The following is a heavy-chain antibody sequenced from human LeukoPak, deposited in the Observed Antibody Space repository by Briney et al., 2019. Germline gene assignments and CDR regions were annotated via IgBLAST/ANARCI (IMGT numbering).Heavy chain of an antibody. J-gene: IGHJ6*03. CDR1: GFTFSSYS. Sequence: GGSLRLSCAASGFTFSSYSTNWVRQAPGKGLEWVSSISSSSSYIYYADSVKGRFTISRDNAKNSLYLQMNSLRAEDTAVYYCARDPSYYDSSGRYYYYMDVWGKGTTVTVSS. V-gene: IGHV3-21*01. D-gene: IGHD3-22*01. CDR2: ISSSSSYI. CDR3: ARDPSYYDSSGRYYYYMDV.